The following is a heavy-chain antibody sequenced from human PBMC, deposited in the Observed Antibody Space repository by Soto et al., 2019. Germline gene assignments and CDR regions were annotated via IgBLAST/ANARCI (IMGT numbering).Heavy chain of an antibody. CDR3: AREAGRGYDENWFDP. Sequence: PGGSLRLSCAASGFTFSSYAMHWVRQAPGKGLEYVSAISSNGGSTYYANSVKGRFTISRDNSKNTLYLQMGSLRAEDMAVYYCAREAGRGYDENWFDPWGQGTLVTVSS. J-gene: IGHJ5*02. CDR1: GFTFSSYA. V-gene: IGHV3-64*01. CDR2: ISSNGGST. D-gene: IGHD5-12*01.